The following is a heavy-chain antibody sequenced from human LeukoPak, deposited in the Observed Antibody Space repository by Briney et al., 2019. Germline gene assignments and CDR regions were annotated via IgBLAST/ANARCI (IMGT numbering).Heavy chain of an antibody. Sequence: GGSLRLSCAASGFTFSSCGMHWVRQAPGKGLEWVAVIWYGGSSTHYADSVKGRFTISRDNSKNTLYLQMNSLRAEDTAVYYCAENRGVAWGQGTMVTVSS. J-gene: IGHJ3*01. D-gene: IGHD3-10*01. CDR1: GFTFSSCG. V-gene: IGHV3-33*08. CDR3: AENRGVA. CDR2: IWYGGSST.